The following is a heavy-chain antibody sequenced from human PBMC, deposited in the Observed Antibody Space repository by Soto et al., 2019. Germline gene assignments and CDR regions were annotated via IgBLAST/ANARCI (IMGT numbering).Heavy chain of an antibody. V-gene: IGHV1-69*13. CDR1: GFTFSSYA. J-gene: IGHJ4*02. CDR3: ASRHAQSSWRYDILTGYYLRPDY. Sequence: AVKVYCNSSGFTFSSYAIICVRQTPGQGGEWIGGMIPIFGTANYAQKFQGRVTITADESTSTAYMELSSLRSEDTAGYYCASRHAQSSWRYDILTGYYLRPDYWGQGTLVTVSS. CDR2: MIPIFGTA. D-gene: IGHD3-9*01.